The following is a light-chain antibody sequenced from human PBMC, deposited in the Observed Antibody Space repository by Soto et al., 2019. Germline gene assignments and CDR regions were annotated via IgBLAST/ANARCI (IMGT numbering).Light chain of an antibody. CDR1: QSVSSY. CDR2: GAS. CDR3: QQYNNWLIT. Sequence: EIVMTQSPATLSVSPGERATLSCRASQSVSSYLAWYQQKPGQAPRLLIYGASTSATGIPARFSGSGSGTEFTLTISSLQSDDFAVYCCQQYNNWLITFGQGKRLEIK. J-gene: IGKJ5*01. V-gene: IGKV3-15*01.